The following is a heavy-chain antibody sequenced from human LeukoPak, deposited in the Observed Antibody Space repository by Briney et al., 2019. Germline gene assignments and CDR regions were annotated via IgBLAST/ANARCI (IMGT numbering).Heavy chain of an antibody. D-gene: IGHD2-15*01. J-gene: IGHJ2*01. CDR2: IYPGDSDT. V-gene: IGHV5-51*01. CDR1: GYNFTSYL. CDR3: ARRRGLSVWYFDL. Sequence: ESLKISCKGSGYNFTSYLIGWVRQMPGKGLEWMGIIYPGDSDTRYSPSFQGQVTISADKSISTAYLQWSSLKASDTAMYYCARRRGLSVWYFDLWGRGTLVTVSS.